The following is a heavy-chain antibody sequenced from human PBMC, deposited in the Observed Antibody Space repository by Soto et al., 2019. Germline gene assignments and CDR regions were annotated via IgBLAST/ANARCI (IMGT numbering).Heavy chain of an antibody. V-gene: IGHV3-48*01. D-gene: IGHD3-22*01. J-gene: IGHJ3*02. CDR1: GFTFSSYS. CDR3: ARGPHYYGSSGYYYGAFDI. Sequence: GSLRLSCAASGFTFSSYSMNWVRQAPGKGLEWVSYISSSSSTIYYADSVKGRFTISRDNAKNSLYLQMNSLRAEDTAVYYCARGPHYYGSSGYYYGAFDIWGQGTMVTVSS. CDR2: ISSSSSTI.